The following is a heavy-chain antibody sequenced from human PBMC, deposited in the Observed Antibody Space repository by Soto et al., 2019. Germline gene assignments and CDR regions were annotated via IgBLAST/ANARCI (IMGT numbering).Heavy chain of an antibody. J-gene: IGHJ3*02. D-gene: IGHD4-4*01. CDR3: ARGMTTVTSDAFDI. CDR2: INPSGGST. V-gene: IGHV1-46*01. CDR1: GYTFASCY. Sequence: QVQLVQSGAEVKKPGASVKVSCKASGYTFASCYMHWLRQAPGQGLEWMGIINPSGGSTFYAQNFQGRVTMTRDTSTSTVYMELSSLRSEDTAVYYCARGMTTVTSDAFDIWGQGTMVTVSS.